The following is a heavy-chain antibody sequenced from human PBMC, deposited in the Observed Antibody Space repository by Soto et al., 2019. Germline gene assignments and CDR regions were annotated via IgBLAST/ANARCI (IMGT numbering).Heavy chain of an antibody. V-gene: IGHV4-4*02. D-gene: IGHD1-1*01. CDR2: IYHSGST. J-gene: IGHJ6*02. CDR1: GGSISSSNW. Sequence: PSETLSLTCAVSGGSISSSNWWSWVRQPPGKGLEWIGEIYHSGSTNYNPSLKSRVTISVDKSKNQFSLKLSSVTAADTAVYYCARGETGTTGYYYYGMDVWGQGTTVTVSS. CDR3: ARGETGTTGYYYYGMDV.